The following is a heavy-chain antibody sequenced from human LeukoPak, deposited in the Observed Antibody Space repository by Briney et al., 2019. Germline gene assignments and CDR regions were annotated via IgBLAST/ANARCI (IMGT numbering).Heavy chain of an antibody. J-gene: IGHJ4*02. D-gene: IGHD3-10*01. Sequence: SETLSLTCSVSGASMHNHYWSWIRQPPGKALEWIGYVSDSETANYNPSLKSRVSMSVDTSKNEFSLRLSSVTAADTALYYCATRPAETTWFGVFDYWSRGTLVTVSS. V-gene: IGHV4-59*11. CDR1: GASMHNHY. CDR2: VSDSETA. CDR3: ATRPAETTWFGVFDY.